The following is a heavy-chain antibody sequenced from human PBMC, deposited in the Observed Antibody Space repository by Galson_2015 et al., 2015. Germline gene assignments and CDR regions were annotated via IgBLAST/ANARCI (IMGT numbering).Heavy chain of an antibody. V-gene: IGHV5-51*01. Sequence: QSGAEVKKPGESLKISCKGSGYSFTSYWIGWVRQMPGKGLEWMGIIYPGDSDTRYSPPFQGQVTISADKSISTAYLQWSSLKASDTAMYYCASRVYCSSTSCPPAFDIWGQGTMVTVSS. D-gene: IGHD2-2*01. CDR2: IYPGDSDT. CDR1: GYSFTSYW. J-gene: IGHJ3*02. CDR3: ASRVYCSSTSCPPAFDI.